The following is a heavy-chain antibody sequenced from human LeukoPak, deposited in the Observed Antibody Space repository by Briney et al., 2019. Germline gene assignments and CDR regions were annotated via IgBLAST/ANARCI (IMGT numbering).Heavy chain of an antibody. CDR1: GFTFSNAW. V-gene: IGHV3-15*01. J-gene: IGHJ4*02. D-gene: IGHD6-13*01. Sequence: GGSLRLSCAASGFTFSNAWMSWVRQAPGKRLEWVGHIKSKTDGGTPDYAAPVKGRFTISRDDSKNTLYLQMNSLKTEDTAVYYCTGVSRSSWYDYWGQGTLSPSPQ. CDR3: TGVSRSSWYDY. CDR2: IKSKTDGGTP.